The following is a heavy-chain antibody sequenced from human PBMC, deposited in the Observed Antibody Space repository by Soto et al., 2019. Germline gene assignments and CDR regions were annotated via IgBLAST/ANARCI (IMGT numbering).Heavy chain of an antibody. J-gene: IGHJ6*02. V-gene: IGHV4-39*01. D-gene: IGHD3-22*01. Sequence: SETLSLTCTVSGGSISSSSYYWGWIRQPPGKGLEWIGSIYYSGSTYYNPSLKNRVTISVDTSKNQISMKLRSVTAADSAVYYCARRLYYDSSGFEGGGMDVWGQGTTVT. CDR3: ARRLYYDSSGFEGGGMDV. CDR1: GGSISSSSYY. CDR2: IYYSGST.